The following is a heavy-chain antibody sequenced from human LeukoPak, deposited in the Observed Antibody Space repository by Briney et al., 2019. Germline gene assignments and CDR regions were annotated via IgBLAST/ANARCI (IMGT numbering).Heavy chain of an antibody. CDR1: GFTFSDYY. CDR3: ARDESYGSDY. D-gene: IGHD1-26*01. CDR2: ISSSGSTI. V-gene: IGHV3-11*01. Sequence: GGSLRLSCAASGFTFSDYYMSWIRQAPGKGLECVSYISSSGSTIYYADSARGRFTISRDNAKNSLYLQMNSLRAEDTAVYYCARDESYGSDYWGQGTLVTVSS. J-gene: IGHJ4*02.